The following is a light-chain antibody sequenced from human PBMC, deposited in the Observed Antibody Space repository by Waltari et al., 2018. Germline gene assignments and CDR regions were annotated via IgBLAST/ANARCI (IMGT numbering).Light chain of an antibody. V-gene: IGLV1-44*01. CDR2: SNN. Sequence: QSVLTQPPSASGTPGPRVTLSCSGSTSHIGSNPVNWYQQLPGTAPNLLIYSNNQRPSGVPDRFSGSKSGTSASLAISGLQSEDEADYYCAAWDDSLNGRVVFGGGTKLTVL. CDR1: TSHIGSNP. CDR3: AAWDDSLNGRVV. J-gene: IGLJ2*01.